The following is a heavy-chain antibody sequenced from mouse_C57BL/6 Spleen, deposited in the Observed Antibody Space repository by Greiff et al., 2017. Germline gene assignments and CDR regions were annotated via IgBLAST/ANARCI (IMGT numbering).Heavy chain of an antibody. J-gene: IGHJ1*03. V-gene: IGHV1-9*01. CDR2: ILPGSGSP. CDR1: GYTFPGYW. Sequence: QVQLKESGAELMKPGASVKLSCKATGYTFPGYWIEWVKQRPGHGLAWIGEILPGSGSPNYNEKFKGKATFTADTSSNTAYMHLSSLTTEDSAIDYCARPYYGSSYGYFDVWGTGTTVTVSS. D-gene: IGHD1-1*01. CDR3: ARPYYGSSYGYFDV.